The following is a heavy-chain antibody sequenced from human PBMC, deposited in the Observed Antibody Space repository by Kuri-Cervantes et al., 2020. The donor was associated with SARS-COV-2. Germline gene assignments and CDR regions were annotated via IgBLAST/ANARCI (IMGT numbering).Heavy chain of an antibody. V-gene: IGHV3-23*01. J-gene: IGHJ3*02. CDR3: AKGTFDI. CDR1: GFIFYNFG. Sequence: LSLTCAASGFIFYNFGMTWVRQAPGKGLEWVSTINGGGDPTFYADSVKGRFTISRGNSKNMLYLQMSSLRAEDTAIYYCAKGTFDIWGQGTMVTVSS. CDR2: INGGGDPT.